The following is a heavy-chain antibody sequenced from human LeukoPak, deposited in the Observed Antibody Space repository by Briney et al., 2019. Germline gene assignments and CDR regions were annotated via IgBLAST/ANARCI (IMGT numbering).Heavy chain of an antibody. J-gene: IGHJ6*03. V-gene: IGHV1-8*03. CDR3: ARGRRTHYGGNPPGYYYYMDV. CDR2: MNPNSGNT. D-gene: IGHD4-23*01. CDR1: GYTFTSYD. Sequence: ASVKVSCKASGYTFTSYDINWVRQAPGQGLEWMGWMNPNSGNTGYAQKFQGRVAITRNTSISTAYMELSSLRSEDTAVYYCARGRRTHYGGNPPGYYYYMDVWGKGTTVTVSS.